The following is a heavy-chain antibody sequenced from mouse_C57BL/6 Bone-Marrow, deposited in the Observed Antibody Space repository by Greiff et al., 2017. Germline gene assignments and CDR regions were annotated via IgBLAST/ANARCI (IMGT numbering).Heavy chain of an antibody. CDR2: INPNNGGT. V-gene: IGHV1-18*01. CDR3: ARLKDYYGGYYFDY. Sequence: VQLQQSGPELVKPGASVKIPCKASGYTFTDYNMDWVKQSHGKSLEWIGAINPNNGGTIYNQKFKGKATLTVDKSSSTAYMELRSLTSEDTAVYYCARLKDYYGGYYFDYWGQGTTRTVSS. J-gene: IGHJ2*01. D-gene: IGHD1-1*02. CDR1: GYTFTDYN.